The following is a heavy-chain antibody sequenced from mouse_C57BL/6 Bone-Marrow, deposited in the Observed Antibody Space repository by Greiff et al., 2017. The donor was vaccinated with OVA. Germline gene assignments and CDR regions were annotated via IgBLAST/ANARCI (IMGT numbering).Heavy chain of an antibody. CDR2: IDPANGNT. V-gene: IGHV14-3*01. D-gene: IGHD1-1*01. CDR1: GFNIKNIY. CDR3: ASPLYYYGYAMDY. Sequence: VQLQQSVAELVRPGASVKLSCTASGFNIKNIYMHWVKQRPEQGLEWIGRIDPANGNTKYAPKFQGKATITADTSSNTAYLQLSSLTSEDTAIYYCASPLYYYGYAMDYWGQGTSVTVSS. J-gene: IGHJ4*01.